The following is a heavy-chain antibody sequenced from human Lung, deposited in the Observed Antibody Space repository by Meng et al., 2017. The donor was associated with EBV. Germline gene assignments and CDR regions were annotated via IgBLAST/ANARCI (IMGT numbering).Heavy chain of an antibody. D-gene: IGHD6-19*01. Sequence: QVHLGESGGGGGPPGRALSLSWAAFGFTFSNHAMHWVRQAPGQGLEWVAAIWSDGSAKYYADSVKGRFTISRDNSNNMMFLQITSLRVEDTAVYYCARGHSSGWNWWFDPWGQGTLVTVSS. J-gene: IGHJ5*02. CDR1: GFTFSNHA. CDR2: IWSDGSAK. V-gene: IGHV3-33*01. CDR3: ARGHSSGWNWWFDP.